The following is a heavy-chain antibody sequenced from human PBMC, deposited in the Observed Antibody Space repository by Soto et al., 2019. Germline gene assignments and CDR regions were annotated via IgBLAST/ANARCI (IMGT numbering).Heavy chain of an antibody. J-gene: IGHJ4*02. CDR3: ANGQTSSILWWSLDY. D-gene: IGHD2-21*01. CDR1: GFTFSSYA. CDR2: ISGSGGST. Sequence: PGGSLRLSCASSGFTFSSYAMSWVRQAPGKGLEWVSAISGSGGSTYYADSVKGRFTISRDNSKNTLYLQMNSLRAEDTAVYYCANGQTSSILWWSLDYWGQGTLVTVSS. V-gene: IGHV3-23*01.